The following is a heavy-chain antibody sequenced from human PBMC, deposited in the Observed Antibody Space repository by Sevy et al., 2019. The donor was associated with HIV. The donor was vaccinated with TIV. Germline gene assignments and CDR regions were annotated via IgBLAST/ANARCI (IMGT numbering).Heavy chain of an antibody. CDR1: GYTFTNYH. V-gene: IGHV1-2*02. CDR3: AKLLIVVDDGFDV. D-gene: IGHD3-22*01. J-gene: IGHJ3*01. CDR2: INPNTGAT. Sequence: ASVKVSCKASGYTFTNYHITWVRQAPGQGLEWMGWINPNTGATNYAQKFKGRVTMTRDTSMSTAFMDLTRLRSDDTAVYYCAKLLIVVDDGFDVWGQGTMVTVSS.